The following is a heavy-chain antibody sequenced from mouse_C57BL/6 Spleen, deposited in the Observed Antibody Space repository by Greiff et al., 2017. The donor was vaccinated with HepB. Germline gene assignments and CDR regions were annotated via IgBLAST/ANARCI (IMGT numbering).Heavy chain of an antibody. V-gene: IGHV3-6*01. D-gene: IGHD5-5*01. J-gene: IGHJ4*01. CDR1: GYSITSGYY. CDR3: ASYQEAMDY. CDR2: ISYDGSN. Sequence: ESGPGLVKPSQSLSLTCSVTGYSITSGYYWNWIRQFPGNKLEWMGYISYDGSNNYNPSLKNRISITRDTSKNQLFLKLNSVTTEDTATYYCASYQEAMDYWGQGTSVTVSS.